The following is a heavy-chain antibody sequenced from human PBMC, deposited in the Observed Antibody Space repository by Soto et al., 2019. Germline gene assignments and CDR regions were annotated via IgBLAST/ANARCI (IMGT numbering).Heavy chain of an antibody. Sequence: SETLSLTCTVSGGSISSGGYYWSWIRQHPGKGLEWIGYIYYSGSTYYNPSLKSRVTISVDTSKNQFSLKLSSVTAADTAVYYCARVVGATYFDYWGQGTLATVSS. CDR2: IYYSGST. CDR3: ARVVGATYFDY. CDR1: GGSISSGGYY. V-gene: IGHV4-31*03. D-gene: IGHD1-26*01. J-gene: IGHJ4*02.